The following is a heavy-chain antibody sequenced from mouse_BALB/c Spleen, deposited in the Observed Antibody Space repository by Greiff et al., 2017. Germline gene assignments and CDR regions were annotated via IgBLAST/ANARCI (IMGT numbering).Heavy chain of an antibody. CDR1: GYTFTSYW. D-gene: IGHD3-3*01. CDR3: ARGEGDY. Sequence: VQLQQPGAELVKPGASVKLSCKASGYTFTSYWMHWVKQRPGQGLEWIGEIDPSDSYTNYNQKFKGKATLTVDKSSSTAYMQLSSLTSEDSAVYYCARGEGDYWGQGTTLTVSS. J-gene: IGHJ2*01. V-gene: IGHV1-69*02. CDR2: IDPSDSYT.